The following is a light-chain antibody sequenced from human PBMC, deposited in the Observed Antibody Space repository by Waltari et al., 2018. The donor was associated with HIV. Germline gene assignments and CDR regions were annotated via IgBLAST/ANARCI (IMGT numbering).Light chain of an antibody. Sequence: QSALTQPASVSGSPGQSITTSCTGTSRDVGSYNLVSWYQQHPGKAPKLMIYEGSKRPSGVSNRFSGSKSGNTASLTISGLQAEDEADYYCCSYAGSSTLDWVFGGGTKLTVL. CDR3: CSYAGSSTLDWV. CDR2: EGS. CDR1: SRDVGSYNL. J-gene: IGLJ3*02. V-gene: IGLV2-23*01.